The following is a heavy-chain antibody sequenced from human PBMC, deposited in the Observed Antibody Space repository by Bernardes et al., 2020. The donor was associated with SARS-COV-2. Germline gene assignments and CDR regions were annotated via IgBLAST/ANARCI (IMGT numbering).Heavy chain of an antibody. CDR2: INPKNFGT. D-gene: IGHD1-1*01. V-gene: IGHV1-2*02. J-gene: IGHJ4*02. CDR3: ARGGYNNGHTHYFDN. CDR1: GYSFTGNY. Sequence: ASVKVSCKTSGYSFTGNYIHWVRQAPGHGLEWMGWINPKNFGTSYSQKFQGRITMTRDSSINTAYMELNGLTSDDTAIYYCARGGYNNGHTHYFDNWGQGTLVTVSS.